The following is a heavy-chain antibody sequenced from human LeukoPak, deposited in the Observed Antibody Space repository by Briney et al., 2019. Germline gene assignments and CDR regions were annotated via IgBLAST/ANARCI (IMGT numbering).Heavy chain of an antibody. Sequence: PMAPVKVSCKASGGTFSSYAISWVRQAPGQGLEWMGGIIPIFGTANYAQKFQGRVTITADKSTSTAYMELSSLRSEDTAVYYCATVLRYFDWLTPFDYWGQGTLVTVSS. V-gene: IGHV1-69*06. CDR3: ATVLRYFDWLTPFDY. CDR2: IIPIFGTA. CDR1: GGTFSSYA. J-gene: IGHJ4*02. D-gene: IGHD3-9*01.